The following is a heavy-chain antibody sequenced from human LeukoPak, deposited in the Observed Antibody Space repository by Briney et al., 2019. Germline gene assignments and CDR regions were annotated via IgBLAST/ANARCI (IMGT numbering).Heavy chain of an antibody. J-gene: IGHJ6*02. V-gene: IGHV3-74*01. CDR1: GFTFSSYA. D-gene: IGHD3-10*01. CDR3: ARDLGRGFYYYYGMDV. CDR2: INSDGSST. Sequence: GGSLRLSCAASGFTFSSYAMSWVRQAPGKGLEWVSRINSDGSSTSYADSVKGRFTISRDNAKNTLYLQMNSLRAEDTAVYYCARDLGRGFYYYYGMDVWGQGTTVTVSS.